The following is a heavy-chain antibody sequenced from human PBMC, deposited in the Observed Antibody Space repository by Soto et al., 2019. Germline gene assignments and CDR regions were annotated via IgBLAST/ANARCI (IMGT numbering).Heavy chain of an antibody. CDR2: IYYSGST. D-gene: IGHD3-3*01. CDR1: GGCISSGGYY. V-gene: IGHV4-31*03. CDR3: ARGQTYYDFWSGYYSPNDAFAI. Sequence: SETLSVTCTVSGGCISSGGYYWSWNRQHPGKGLEWIGYIYYSGSTYYNPSLKSRVTISVDTSKNQFSLKLSSVTAADTAVYYCARGQTYYDFWSGYYSPNDAFAIWGQGTMVTVSS. J-gene: IGHJ3*02.